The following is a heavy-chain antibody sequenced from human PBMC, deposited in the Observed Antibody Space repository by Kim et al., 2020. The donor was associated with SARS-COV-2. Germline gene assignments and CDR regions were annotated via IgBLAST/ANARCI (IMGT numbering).Heavy chain of an antibody. CDR1: GFTFSSYA. D-gene: IGHD1-7*01. V-gene: IGHV3-64D*06. J-gene: IGHJ5*02. CDR2: ISSNGGST. CDR3: VKNWNSDH. Sequence: GGSLRLSCSASGFTFSSYAMHWVRQAPGKGLEYVSAISSNGGSTSYADSVKVRCTISRDNPKNTLYLHLSSLRAEDTDAYYCVKNWNSDHWGQGTLVTVS.